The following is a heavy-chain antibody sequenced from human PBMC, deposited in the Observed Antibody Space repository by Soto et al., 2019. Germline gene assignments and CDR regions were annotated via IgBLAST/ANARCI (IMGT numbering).Heavy chain of an antibody. V-gene: IGHV5-51*01. Sequence: PGESLKISCKGSGYSFTSYWIGWVRQMPGKGLEWMGIIYPGDSDTRYSPSFQGQVTISADKSISTAYLQWSSLKASDTAMYYCARRTGDSSGYYFWFDPWGKGTLVTFP. D-gene: IGHD3-22*01. CDR3: ARRTGDSSGYYFWFDP. J-gene: IGHJ5*02. CDR2: IYPGDSDT. CDR1: GYSFTSYW.